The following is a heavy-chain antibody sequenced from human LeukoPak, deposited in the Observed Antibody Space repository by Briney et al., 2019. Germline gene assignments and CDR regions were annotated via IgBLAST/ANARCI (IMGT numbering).Heavy chain of an antibody. D-gene: IGHD1-26*01. J-gene: IGHJ4*02. CDR3: ARSAVGTSCCTAVDY. CDR2: ISTSGDRT. Sequence: PGGSLRLSCAASGFTFSGYTMNWVRQAPGKGLEWVPGISTSGDRTYYADSVKGRFTISRDNSKNTLYLQMNSLRAEDTAEYYCARSAVGTSCCTAVDYWGQGTLVTVSS. V-gene: IGHV3-23*01. CDR1: GFTFSGYT.